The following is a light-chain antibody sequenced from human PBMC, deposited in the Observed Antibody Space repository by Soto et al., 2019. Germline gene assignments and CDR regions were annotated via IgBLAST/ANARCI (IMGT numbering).Light chain of an antibody. CDR1: QTISRW. CDR3: QEYNNYWT. CDR2: TAS. J-gene: IGKJ1*01. V-gene: IGKV1-5*01. Sequence: DIQMTQSPSPLSASVGDTVTITCRASQTISRWLAWYQQKPGKAPRLLIYTASTLESGVPSRFSASGSGTEFTLTISSLHPDDFATYYCQEYNNYWTFGQGTKVDIK.